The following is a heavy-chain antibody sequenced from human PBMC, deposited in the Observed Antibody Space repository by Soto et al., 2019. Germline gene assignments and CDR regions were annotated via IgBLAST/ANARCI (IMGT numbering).Heavy chain of an antibody. D-gene: IGHD3-16*02. V-gene: IGHV4-34*01. CDR2: INHSGST. CDR3: ERGSIMITFGGVIVPYYYYGMDV. Sequence: QVQLQQWGAGLLKPSETLSLTCAVYGGSFSGYYWSWIRQPPGKGLEWIGEINHSGSTNYNPSLKSRVTISVDTSKNQFSLKLSSVTAADTAVYYCERGSIMITFGGVIVPYYYYGMDVWGQGTTVTVSS. CDR1: GGSFSGYY. J-gene: IGHJ6*02.